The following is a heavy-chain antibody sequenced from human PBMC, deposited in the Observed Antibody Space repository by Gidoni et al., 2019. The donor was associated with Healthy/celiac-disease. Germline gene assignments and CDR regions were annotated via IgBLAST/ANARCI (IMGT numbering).Heavy chain of an antibody. CDR3: ARLRMIAVKSGAFDI. J-gene: IGHJ3*02. D-gene: IGHD2-21*01. Sequence: QLQLQESGPGLVKPSETLSLTCTVSGGSISSSSYYWGWIRQPPGKGLEWIGSIYYSGSTYYNPSLKSRVTISVDTSKNQFSLKLSSVTAADTAVYYCARLRMIAVKSGAFDIWGQGTMVTVSS. V-gene: IGHV4-39*01. CDR1: GGSISSSSYY. CDR2: IYYSGST.